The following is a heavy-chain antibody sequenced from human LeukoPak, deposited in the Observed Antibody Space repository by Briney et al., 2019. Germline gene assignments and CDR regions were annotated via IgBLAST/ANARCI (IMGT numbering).Heavy chain of an antibody. J-gene: IGHJ3*02. CDR2: ISSSSSYI. CDR3: ARADYYDSSGYYYFDAFDI. V-gene: IGHV3-21*01. D-gene: IGHD3-22*01. Sequence: GGSLRLSCAASGFTFSSYSMNWVRQAPGKGLEWVSSISSSSSYIYYADSVKGRFTISRDNAKNSLYLQMNSLRAEDTAVYYCARADYYDSSGYYYFDAFDIWGQGTMVTVSS. CDR1: GFTFSSYS.